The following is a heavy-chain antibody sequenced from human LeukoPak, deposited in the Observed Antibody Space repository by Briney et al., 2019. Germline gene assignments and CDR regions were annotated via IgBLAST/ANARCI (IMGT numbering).Heavy chain of an antibody. D-gene: IGHD3-22*01. CDR3: TRDGYYYDSSGYN. CDR1: GYSISSGYY. Sequence: SETLSLTCTVSGYSISSGYYWGWIRQPPGKGLEWIGGIYHSGSTYYNPSLKSRVTISVDTSKNQFSLKLSSVTAADTAVYYCTRDGYYYDSSGYNWGQGTLVTVSS. J-gene: IGHJ4*02. V-gene: IGHV4-38-2*02. CDR2: IYHSGST.